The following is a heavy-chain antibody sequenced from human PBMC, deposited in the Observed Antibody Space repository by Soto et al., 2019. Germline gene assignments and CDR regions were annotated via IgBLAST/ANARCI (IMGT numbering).Heavy chain of an antibody. CDR3: ANCGGGSCPNWFDP. V-gene: IGHV3-23*01. CDR1: GFTFSSYA. CDR2: ISGSGGST. J-gene: IGHJ5*02. Sequence: EVQLLESGGGLVQPGGSLRLSCAASGFTFSSYAMSWVRQAPGKGLEWVSSISGSGGSTYYADSVKGRFTISRDNSKNTLYLQMNTPRVEDTAVYYCANCGGGSCPNWFDPLGKGSLVTVSS. D-gene: IGHD2-15*01.